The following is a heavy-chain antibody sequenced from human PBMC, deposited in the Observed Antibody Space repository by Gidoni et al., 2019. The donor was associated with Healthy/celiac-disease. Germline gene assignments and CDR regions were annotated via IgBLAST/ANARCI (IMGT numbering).Heavy chain of an antibody. Sequence: QVQLVESGGGVVQPGRSLRLSCAASGFTFSSYGMHWVPQAPGKGLEWVAVIWYDGSKKYYADSVKGRFTISRDNSKNTLYLQMNSLRAEDTAVYYCARDTSSSWYYFDYWGQGTLVTVSS. CDR2: IWYDGSKK. CDR3: ARDTSSSWYYFDY. V-gene: IGHV3-33*01. D-gene: IGHD6-13*01. CDR1: GFTFSSYG. J-gene: IGHJ4*02.